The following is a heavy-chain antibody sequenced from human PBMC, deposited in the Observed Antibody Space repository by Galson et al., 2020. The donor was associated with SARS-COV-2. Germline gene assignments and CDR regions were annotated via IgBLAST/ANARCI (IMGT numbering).Heavy chain of an antibody. V-gene: IGHV3-30*18. CDR3: AKVHGRRWMMSYGYSGLDA. D-gene: IGHD6-13*01. Sequence: GGSLRLSCAASGFTFSEYAMHWFRQAPGKGLEWVAFISYDGSNINYADPVNDRFTISRDNSQSTLYLHMNSLRGDDSGVYFCAKVHGRRWMMSYGYSGLDAWGQGTTVNVSS. J-gene: IGHJ6*02. CDR2: ISYDGSNI. CDR1: GFTFSEYA.